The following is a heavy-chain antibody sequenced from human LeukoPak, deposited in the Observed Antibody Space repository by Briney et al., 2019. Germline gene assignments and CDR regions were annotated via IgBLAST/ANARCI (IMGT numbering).Heavy chain of an antibody. V-gene: IGHV6-1*01. Sequence: SQTLSLTCAISGDSVSSNSAAWNWIRQSPWRGLEWLARTYYRAKWYNDYAVSVKSRITINPDTSKNQFSLQLNSVTPEDTPVYYYARGNSSSWFFDYWGQGTPVSVSS. CDR2: TYYRAKWYN. CDR1: GDSVSSNSAA. D-gene: IGHD6-13*01. CDR3: ARGNSSSWFFDY. J-gene: IGHJ4*02.